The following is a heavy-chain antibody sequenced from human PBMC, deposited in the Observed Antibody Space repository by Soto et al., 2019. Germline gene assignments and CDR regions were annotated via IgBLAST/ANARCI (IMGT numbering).Heavy chain of an antibody. CDR2: FDPEDGET. V-gene: IGHV1-24*01. CDR1: GYTLTELS. D-gene: IGHD1-26*01. CDR3: ATSDSGSYYEFDY. J-gene: IGHJ4*02. Sequence: VSCKVSGYTLTELSMHWVRQAPGKGLEWMGGFDPEDGETIYAQKFQGRVTMTEDTSTDTAYMELSSLRSEDTAVYYCATSDSGSYYEFDYWGQGTLVTVSS.